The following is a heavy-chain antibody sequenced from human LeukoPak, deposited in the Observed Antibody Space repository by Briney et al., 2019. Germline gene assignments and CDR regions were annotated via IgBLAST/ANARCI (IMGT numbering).Heavy chain of an antibody. CDR3: AKGHYYGSGSLDY. D-gene: IGHD3-10*01. CDR2: IGGRDGST. J-gene: IGHJ4*02. Sequence: GGSLRLSCAASGFTFSSYSMSWVRQAPGKGLEWVSAIGGRDGSTYYADSVKGRFTISRDNSKNTLYVQMNSLRAEDTAVYYCAKGHYYGSGSLDYWGQGTLVTVSS. V-gene: IGHV3-23*01. CDR1: GFTFSSYS.